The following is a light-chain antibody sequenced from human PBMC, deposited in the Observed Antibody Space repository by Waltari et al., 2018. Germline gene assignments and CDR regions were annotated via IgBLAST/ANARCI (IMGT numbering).Light chain of an antibody. J-gene: IGLJ7*01. Sequence: QSVLTQPPSVSAAPGQRVTISCSGGSSNIGTNYVSWYRQFPGTAPKLLIYENPGRPAGIPGRFSCSKSGTSATRDITGLQAGDEADYYCGTCDSSLSVAVFGGGTHLTVL. CDR1: SSNIGTNY. V-gene: IGLV1-51*02. CDR3: GTCDSSLSVAV. CDR2: ENP.